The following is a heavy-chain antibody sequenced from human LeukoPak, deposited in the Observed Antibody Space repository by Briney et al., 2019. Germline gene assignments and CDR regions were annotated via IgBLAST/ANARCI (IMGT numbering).Heavy chain of an antibody. CDR3: ARGTYGGNS. V-gene: IGHV3-11*01. CDR2: VSSGGGTT. Sequence: PGGSLRLSCAASGFAFSDRYMSWIRQAPGRGLEWVSYVSSGGGTTYYADSVKGRFTITRDNAKNSLYLQMNSLRAEDTAVYYCARGTYGGNSWGQGTLVTVSS. D-gene: IGHD4-23*01. J-gene: IGHJ4*02. CDR1: GFAFSDRY.